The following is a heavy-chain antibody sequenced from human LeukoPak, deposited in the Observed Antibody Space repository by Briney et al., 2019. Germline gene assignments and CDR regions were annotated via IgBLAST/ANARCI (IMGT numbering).Heavy chain of an antibody. CDR2: IYSGGST. CDR1: GFTVSSNY. CDR3: ARERVDYYGSSGWGSYFDY. J-gene: IGHJ4*02. V-gene: IGHV3-53*01. D-gene: IGHD3-22*01. Sequence: GGSLRLSCAASGFTVSSNYMSWVRQAPGKGLEWVSVIYSGGSTYYADFVKGRFTISRDNSKNTLYLQMNSLRAEDTAVYYCARERVDYYGSSGWGSYFDYWGQGTLVTVSS.